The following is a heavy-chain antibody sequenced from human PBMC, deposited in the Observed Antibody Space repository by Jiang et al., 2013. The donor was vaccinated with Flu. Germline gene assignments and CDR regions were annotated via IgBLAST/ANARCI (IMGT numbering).Heavy chain of an antibody. CDR1: YW. CDR2: IKQDGSEK. J-gene: IGHJ4*02. Sequence: YWMSWVRPGVQGRGVEWVANIKQDGSEKYYVDSVKGRFTISRDNAKNSLYLQMNSLRAEDTAVYYCARDHRGYCSGGSCEPDYWGQGTLVTVSS. D-gene: IGHD2-15*01. V-gene: IGHV3-7*01. CDR3: ARDHRGYCSGGSCEPDY.